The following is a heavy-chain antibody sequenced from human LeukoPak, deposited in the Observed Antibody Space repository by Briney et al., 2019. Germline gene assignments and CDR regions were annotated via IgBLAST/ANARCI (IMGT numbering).Heavy chain of an antibody. D-gene: IGHD3-22*01. CDR1: GGSISSSSYY. CDR2: IYYSGST. V-gene: IGHV4-39*01. CDR3: ARHGRGGEKTPRRITMIVVDIDY. J-gene: IGHJ4*02. Sequence: SETLSLTCTVSGGSISSSSYYWGWIRQPPGKGLEWIGSIYYSGSTYYNPSLKSRVTISVDTSKNQFSLKLSSVTAADTAVYYCARHGRGGEKTPRRITMIVVDIDYWGQGTLVTVSS.